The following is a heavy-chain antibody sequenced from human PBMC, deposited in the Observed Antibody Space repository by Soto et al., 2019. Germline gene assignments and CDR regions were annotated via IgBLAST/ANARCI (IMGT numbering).Heavy chain of an antibody. V-gene: IGHV3-11*06. CDR3: ARDWYHSGPVDY. J-gene: IGHJ4*02. Sequence: PGGSLRLSCAASGFTFSDYYMSWIRQAPGKGLEWVSYISNSRSYTDHADSVKGRFTISRDNAKSLLYLQMNSLKVEDTAVYYCARDWYHSGPVDYWGQGTLVTVSS. CDR2: ISNSRSYT. CDR1: GFTFSDYY. D-gene: IGHD6-19*01.